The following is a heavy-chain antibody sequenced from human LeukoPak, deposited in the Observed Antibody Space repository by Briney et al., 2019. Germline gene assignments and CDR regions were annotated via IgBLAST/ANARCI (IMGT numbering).Heavy chain of an antibody. V-gene: IGHV1-2*02. Sequence: ASVKVSCKASGYTFTGYYMHWVRQAPGQGLEWMGWINPNSGGTNYAQKFQGRVTTTRDTSISTAYMELSRLRSDDTAVYYCARYIVVVPAAIYGMDVWGQGTTVTVSS. D-gene: IGHD2-2*01. J-gene: IGHJ6*02. CDR2: INPNSGGT. CDR3: ARYIVVVPAAIYGMDV. CDR1: GYTFTGYY.